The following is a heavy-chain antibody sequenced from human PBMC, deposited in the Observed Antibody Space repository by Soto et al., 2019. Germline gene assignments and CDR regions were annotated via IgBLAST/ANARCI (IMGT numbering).Heavy chain of an antibody. V-gene: IGHV1-69*06. CDR3: ARVSQYCTNGVRPFDY. Sequence: QVQLVQSGAEVKKPGSSVKVSCKASGGTFSSYAISWVRQAPGQGLEWMGGIIPIFGTTNYAQKFRGRVTITAEKSTSTAYMELSSLRSEDTAVYYCARVSQYCTNGVRPFDYWGQGTLVTVSS. J-gene: IGHJ4*02. CDR2: IIPIFGTT. D-gene: IGHD2-8*01. CDR1: GGTFSSYA.